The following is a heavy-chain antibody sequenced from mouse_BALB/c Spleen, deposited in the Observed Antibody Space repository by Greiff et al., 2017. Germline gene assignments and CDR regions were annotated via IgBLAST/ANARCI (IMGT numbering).Heavy chain of an antibody. V-gene: IGHV5-17*02. CDR3: ARGLYYYGSSYVDYFDY. D-gene: IGHD1-1*01. CDR2: ISSGSSTI. Sequence: EVQGVESGGGLVQPGGSRKLSCAASGFTFSSFGMHWVRQAPEKGLEWVAYISSGSSTIYYADTVKGRFTISRDNPKNTLFLQMTSLRSEDTAMYYCARGLYYYGSSYVDYFDYWGQGTTLTVSS. J-gene: IGHJ2*01. CDR1: GFTFSSFG.